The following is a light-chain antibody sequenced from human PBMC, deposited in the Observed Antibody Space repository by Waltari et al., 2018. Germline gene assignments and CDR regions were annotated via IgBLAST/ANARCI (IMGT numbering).Light chain of an antibody. CDR3: QHFITYPRT. Sequence: DIQMTQSPSTLSASVGDRVTITCRASQSISPWLAWYQQKPGKAPKLLISKASSLESGVPSRSSGSGSGTLFTLTISSLQSDDFATYYCQHFITYPRTFGQGTKVEIK. J-gene: IGKJ1*01. V-gene: IGKV1-5*03. CDR2: KAS. CDR1: QSISPW.